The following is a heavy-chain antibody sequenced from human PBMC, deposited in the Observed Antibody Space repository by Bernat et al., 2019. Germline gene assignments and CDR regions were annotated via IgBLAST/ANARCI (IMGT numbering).Heavy chain of an antibody. CDR1: GYTFTSYY. D-gene: IGHD6-19*01. CDR2: INPSGGST. Sequence: QVQLVQSGAEVKKPGASVKVSRKASGYTFTSYYMHWVRQAPGQGLEWMGIINPSGGSTSYAQKFQGRVTMTRDTSTSTVYMELSSLRSEDTAVYYCARVGYSSVSRNWFDPWGQGTLVTVSS. V-gene: IGHV1-46*01. CDR3: ARVGYSSVSRNWFDP. J-gene: IGHJ5*02.